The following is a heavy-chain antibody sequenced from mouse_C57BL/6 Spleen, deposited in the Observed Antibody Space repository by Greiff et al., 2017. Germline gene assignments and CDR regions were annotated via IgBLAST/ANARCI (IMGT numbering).Heavy chain of an antibody. CDR1: GFTFSSYA. J-gene: IGHJ2*01. CDR3: ASIYYDYYYFDY. D-gene: IGHD2-4*01. V-gene: IGHV5-4*03. Sequence: EVMLVESGGGLVKPGGSLKLSCAASGFTFSSYAMSWVRQTPEKRLEWVATISDGGSYTYYPADVKGRFTISRDNAKNNLYLQMSHLKSEDTAMYYCASIYYDYYYFDYWGQGTTLTVSS. CDR2: ISDGGSYT.